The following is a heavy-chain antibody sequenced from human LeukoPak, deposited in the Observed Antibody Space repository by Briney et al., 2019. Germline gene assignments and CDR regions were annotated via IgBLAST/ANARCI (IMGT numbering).Heavy chain of an antibody. CDR2: ISAYNGNT. D-gene: IGHD1-26*01. J-gene: IGHJ6*03. CDR1: GYTFTSYG. Sequence: ASVKVSCKASGYTFTSYGISWVRQAPGQGLEWMGWISAYNGNTNYAQKLQGRVTMTTDTSTSTAYIELSSLRSEDTAVYYCTRASREGAYYYYMDVWGKGTTVTVSS. V-gene: IGHV1-18*01. CDR3: TRASREGAYYYYMDV.